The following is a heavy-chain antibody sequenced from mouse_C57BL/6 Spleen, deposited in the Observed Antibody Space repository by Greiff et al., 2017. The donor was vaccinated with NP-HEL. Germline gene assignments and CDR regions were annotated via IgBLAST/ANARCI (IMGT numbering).Heavy chain of an antibody. Sequence: VQLQQSGPELVKPGASVKISCKASGYAFSSSWMNWVKQRPGKGLEWIGRIYPGDGDTNYNGKFKGKATLTADKSSSTAYMQLSSLTSEDSAVYVCARERGDGYEGYFDVWGTGTTVTVSS. CDR1: GYAFSSSW. D-gene: IGHD2-2*01. CDR2: IYPGDGDT. CDR3: ARERGDGYEGYFDV. V-gene: IGHV1-82*01. J-gene: IGHJ1*03.